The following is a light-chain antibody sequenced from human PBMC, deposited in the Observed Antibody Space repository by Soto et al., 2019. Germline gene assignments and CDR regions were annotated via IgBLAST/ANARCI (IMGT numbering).Light chain of an antibody. V-gene: IGKV4-1*01. Sequence: DIVMTQSPDSLSVSLGERGTINCKSSQSVLSSSNNKNYLAWYRQKPGQPPKVVIYWASTRGSGVPDRFSGSGSGTDFTLTISSLQAEDVAVYYCQHYYSSPLTFGGGTKVDIK. CDR1: QSVLSSSNNKNY. J-gene: IGKJ4*01. CDR3: QHYYSSPLT. CDR2: WAS.